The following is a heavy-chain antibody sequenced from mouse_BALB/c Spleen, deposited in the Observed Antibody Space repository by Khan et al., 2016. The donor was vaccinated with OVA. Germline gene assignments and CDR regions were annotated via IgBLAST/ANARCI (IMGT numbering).Heavy chain of an antibody. CDR3: ARQPFYHYNSMDF. D-gene: IGHD2-3*01. CDR2: IWGDGST. CDR1: GFSLANYG. V-gene: IGHV2-6-1*01. Sequence: QVQLKQSGPGLVAPSQSLSITCTISGFSLANYGVHWGRQPPGKGLEGLVVIWGDGSTTYNSALKSRLTISKDNSKSQVFLKMNSLQPDDTAMYFCARQPFYHYNSMDFWGQGTSVTVSS. J-gene: IGHJ4*01.